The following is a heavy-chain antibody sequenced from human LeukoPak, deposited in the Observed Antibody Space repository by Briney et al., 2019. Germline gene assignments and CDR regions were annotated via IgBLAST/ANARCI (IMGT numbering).Heavy chain of an antibody. Sequence: GGSLRLSCAASGFTFSSYAMSWVRQAPGKGLEWVSAISGSGGSTYYADSVKGRFTISRDNSKNTLYLQMNSLRAEDTAVYYCAKDYYGSGDSSLDYWGQGTLVTVSS. CDR3: AKDYYGSGDSSLDY. J-gene: IGHJ4*02. CDR2: ISGSGGST. CDR1: GFTFSSYA. V-gene: IGHV3-23*01. D-gene: IGHD3-10*01.